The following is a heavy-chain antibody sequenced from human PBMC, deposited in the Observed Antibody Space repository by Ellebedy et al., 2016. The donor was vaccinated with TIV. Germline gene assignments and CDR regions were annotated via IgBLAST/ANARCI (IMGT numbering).Heavy chain of an antibody. CDR1: GYTFPSYG. Sequence: AASVKVSCKASGYTFPSYGISWVRQAPGRGLEWMGWLSSYNGNTKYAQKFQGRVTMTTDTSTSTTYMELRGLRSDDTALYYRARIGGGVSGTSFDVWGQGTIVTVSS. D-gene: IGHD3-16*01. CDR3: ARIGGGVSGTSFDV. J-gene: IGHJ3*01. V-gene: IGHV1-18*04. CDR2: LSSYNGNT.